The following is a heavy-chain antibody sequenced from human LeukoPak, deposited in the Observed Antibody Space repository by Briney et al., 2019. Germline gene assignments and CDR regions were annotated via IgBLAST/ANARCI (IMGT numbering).Heavy chain of an antibody. Sequence: GASVKVSCKASGGTFSSYAISWVRQAPGQGLEWMGRIIPILGIANYAQKFQGRVTITADKSTSTAYMELSSLRSEDTAVYYCARERADRIDYYDSSGYYPPSLWYGMDVWGQGTTVTVSS. CDR1: GGTFSSYA. CDR3: ARERADRIDYYDSSGYYPPSLWYGMDV. D-gene: IGHD3-22*01. CDR2: IIPILGIA. V-gene: IGHV1-69*04. J-gene: IGHJ6*02.